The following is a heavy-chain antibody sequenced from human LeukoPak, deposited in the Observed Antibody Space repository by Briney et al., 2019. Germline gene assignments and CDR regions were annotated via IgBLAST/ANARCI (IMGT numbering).Heavy chain of an antibody. CDR2: IYYTGST. CDR1: GGSISSSSYY. Sequence: SETLSLTCTLSGGSISSSSYYWGWIRQPPGKGLEWIGTIYYTGSTYYNPSLKSRVTISIDTSNSQFSLRPSSVTAADTAVYFCARASNYFDILYWGQGTLVTVSS. CDR3: ARASNYFDILY. J-gene: IGHJ4*02. V-gene: IGHV4-39*01. D-gene: IGHD3-22*01.